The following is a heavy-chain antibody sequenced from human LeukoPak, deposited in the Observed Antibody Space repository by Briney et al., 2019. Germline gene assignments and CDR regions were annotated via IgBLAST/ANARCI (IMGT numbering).Heavy chain of an antibody. V-gene: IGHV3-74*01. J-gene: IGHJ5*02. CDR2: INSDGSST. CDR1: GFTFSSYW. Sequence: GGSLRLSCAASGFTFSSYWMHWVRQAPGKGLVWVSRINSDGSSTSYAGSVKGRFTISRDNAKNTLYLQMNSLRAEDTAVYYCARGRGSSWYAGTNHNWFDPWGQGTLVTVSS. D-gene: IGHD6-13*01. CDR3: ARGRGSSWYAGTNHNWFDP.